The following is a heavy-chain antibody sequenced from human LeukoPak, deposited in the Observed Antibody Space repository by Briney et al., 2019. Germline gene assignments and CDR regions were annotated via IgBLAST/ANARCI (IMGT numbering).Heavy chain of an antibody. CDR3: AREVVDYVWGSYRYFDY. CDR2: ISSSSSYI. D-gene: IGHD3-16*02. CDR1: GFTFSSYS. Sequence: PGGSLRLSCAASGFTFSSYSMNWVRQAPGKGLEWVSSISSSSSYIYYADSVKGRFTISRDNAKNSLYLQMNSLRAEDTAVYYCAREVVDYVWGSYRYFDYWGQGTLVTVSS. J-gene: IGHJ4*02. V-gene: IGHV3-21*01.